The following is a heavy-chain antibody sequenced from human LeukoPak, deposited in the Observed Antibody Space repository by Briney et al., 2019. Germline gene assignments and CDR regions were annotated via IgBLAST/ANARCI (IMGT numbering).Heavy chain of an antibody. Sequence: GGSLRLSCAASGFTFSSYAMSWVRQAPGKGLEWVSAISGSGGSTYYADSVKGRFTISRDDAKNSLYLQMNSLRAEDTAVYYCARDLAYYYDSSGHNLLFDYWGQGTLVTVSS. D-gene: IGHD3-22*01. CDR3: ARDLAYYYDSSGHNLLFDY. CDR2: ISGSGGST. CDR1: GFTFSSYA. J-gene: IGHJ4*02. V-gene: IGHV3-23*01.